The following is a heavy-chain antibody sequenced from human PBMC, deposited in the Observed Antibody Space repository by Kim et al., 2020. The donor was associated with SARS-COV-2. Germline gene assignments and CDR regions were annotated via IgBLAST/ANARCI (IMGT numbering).Heavy chain of an antibody. Sequence: GGSLRLSCAASGFTFSSYGMHWVRQAPGKGLEWVAVISYDGSNKYYVDSVKGRFTISRDNSKNTLYLQMNSLRAEDTAVYYCARDYLSGSGSYGMDVWGQGTTVTVSS. CDR1: GFTFSSYG. J-gene: IGHJ6*02. CDR3: ARDYLSGSGSYGMDV. V-gene: IGHV3-33*05. CDR2: ISYDGSNK. D-gene: IGHD3-10*01.